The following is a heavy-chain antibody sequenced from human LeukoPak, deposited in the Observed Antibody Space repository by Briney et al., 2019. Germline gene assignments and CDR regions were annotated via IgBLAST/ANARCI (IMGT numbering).Heavy chain of an antibody. CDR3: ARGYFWAIAVAGYYFDY. D-gene: IGHD6-19*01. Sequence: PSEALSLTCTVSGASISSYYWSWIRQPPGKGLEWIGYIYYSGSTNYNPSLKSRVTISVDTSKNQFSLKLSSVTAADTAVYYCARGYFWAIAVAGYYFDYWGQGTLVTVSS. V-gene: IGHV4-59*01. CDR2: IYYSGST. J-gene: IGHJ4*02. CDR1: GASISSYY.